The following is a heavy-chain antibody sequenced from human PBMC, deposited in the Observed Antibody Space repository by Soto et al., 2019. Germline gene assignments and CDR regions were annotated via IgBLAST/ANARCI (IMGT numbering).Heavy chain of an antibody. CDR3: AHRHKRYGNYDLGCFDH. J-gene: IGHJ4*02. Sequence: QITLKESGPTLVKPTQTLTLTCTFSGFSLSTSGVGVGWIRQPPGKALEWLALISWDDDKRYSPSLRSRLTMPTDTSKNQVVLTMTNMDPVDTATYYCAHRHKRYGNYDLGCFDHWGQGTLVTVSS. D-gene: IGHD3-3*01. CDR2: ISWDDDK. CDR1: GFSLSTSGVG. V-gene: IGHV2-5*02.